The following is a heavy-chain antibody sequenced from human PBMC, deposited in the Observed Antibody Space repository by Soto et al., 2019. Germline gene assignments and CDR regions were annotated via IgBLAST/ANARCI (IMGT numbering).Heavy chain of an antibody. D-gene: IGHD2-8*01. CDR2: SIPILGIA. CDR1: GGTFSSYT. CDR3: ASSIYCTNGVCCPEGFHY. V-gene: IGHV1-69*02. Sequence: QVQLVQAGAEVKKPGSSVKVSCKASGGTFSSYTISWVRQAPGQGLELMGWSIPILGIANYAQKFQGRVTITADKYTSTAYMELSSLRSEDTAVYCCASSIYCTNGVCCPEGFHYWVQGTLVTVSS. J-gene: IGHJ4*02.